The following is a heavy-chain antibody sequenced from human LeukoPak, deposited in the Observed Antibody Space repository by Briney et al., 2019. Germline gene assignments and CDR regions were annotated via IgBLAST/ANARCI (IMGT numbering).Heavy chain of an antibody. J-gene: IGHJ4*02. V-gene: IGHV3-23*01. CDR3: AKVTGGDMITYGGLDY. CDR1: GFTFSNYA. D-gene: IGHD3-16*01. CDR2: ISGNGDIT. Sequence: GGSLRLSCAASGFTFSNYAMSWVRQAPGKGLEWVSAISGNGDITYYTDSVKGRFTISRDNSRNTLYLQMNSLRAEDTAIYYCAKVTGGDMITYGGLDYWGQGALVTVSS.